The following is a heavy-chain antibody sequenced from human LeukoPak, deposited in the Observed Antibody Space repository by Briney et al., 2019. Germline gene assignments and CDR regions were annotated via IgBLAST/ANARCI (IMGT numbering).Heavy chain of an antibody. J-gene: IGHJ4*02. D-gene: IGHD5-12*01. CDR3: SRWVRL. V-gene: IGHV3-48*03. Sequence: GGSLRLSCAASGFNFSSHNMIWVRQAPGKGLEWVSYISSSGSNIYYADSVKGRFTISRDNAKNSLYLHMNSLRAEDTAVYYCSRWVRLGGQGTLVTVSS. CDR1: GFNFSSHN. CDR2: ISSSGSNI.